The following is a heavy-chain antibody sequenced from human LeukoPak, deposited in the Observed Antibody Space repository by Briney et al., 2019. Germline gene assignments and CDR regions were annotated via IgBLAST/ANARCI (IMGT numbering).Heavy chain of an antibody. CDR3: ARDPLDSSGLMNWFDP. J-gene: IGHJ5*02. Sequence: GGSLRLSCAASGFTFSSSGMHWVRQAPGKGLEWVAVISYDGSHKNYADSVKGRFTISRDNSKNTLYLQMNSLRAEDTAVYYCARDPLDSSGLMNWFDPWGQGTLVTVSS. D-gene: IGHD3-22*01. CDR1: GFTFSSSG. CDR2: ISYDGSHK. V-gene: IGHV3-30*03.